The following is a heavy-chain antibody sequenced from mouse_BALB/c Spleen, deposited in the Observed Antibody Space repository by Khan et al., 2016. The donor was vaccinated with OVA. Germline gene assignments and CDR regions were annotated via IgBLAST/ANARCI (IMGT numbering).Heavy chain of an antibody. V-gene: IGHV9-3-1*01. CDR2: INTYTGEP. CDR1: GYTFTNYG. J-gene: IGHJ4*01. Sequence: QIQLVQSGPELKKPGETVKITCKASGYTFTNYGMNWVKQSPGKALKWMGWINTYTGEPTYADDFKGRFAFSLETSASTAYLQLNNLKNEDTATYFCARPPCFSGRLDHWGQGTSVTVSA. CDR3: ARPPCFSGRLDH.